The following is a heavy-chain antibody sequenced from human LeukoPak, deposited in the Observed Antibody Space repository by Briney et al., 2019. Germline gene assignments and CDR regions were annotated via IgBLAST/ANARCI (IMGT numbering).Heavy chain of an antibody. D-gene: IGHD2-21*01. CDR2: IYHSGST. CDR1: GGSISSGGYY. CDR3: ARGDPRTIAILGY. V-gene: IGHV4-30-2*01. Sequence: SETLSLTCTVSGGSISSGGYYWSWIRQPSGKGLEWLGYIYHSGSTYYNPSLKSRVTISVDRSKNQFSLKLSSVTAADTAVYYCARGDPRTIAILGYWGQGTLVAVSS. J-gene: IGHJ4*02.